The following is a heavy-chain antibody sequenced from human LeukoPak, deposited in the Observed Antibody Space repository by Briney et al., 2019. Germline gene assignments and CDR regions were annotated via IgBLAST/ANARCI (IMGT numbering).Heavy chain of an antibody. CDR2: ISYDGSNK. CDR3: AKASDPGIAAAGSYYYYYYMDV. Sequence: GGSLRLSCAASGFTFSSYGMHWVRQAPGKGLEWVAVISYDGSNKYYADSVKGRFTISRDNSKNTLYLQMNSLRAEDTAVYYYAKASDPGIAAAGSYYYYYYMDVWGKGTTVTVSS. CDR1: GFTFSSYG. V-gene: IGHV3-30*18. D-gene: IGHD6-13*01. J-gene: IGHJ6*03.